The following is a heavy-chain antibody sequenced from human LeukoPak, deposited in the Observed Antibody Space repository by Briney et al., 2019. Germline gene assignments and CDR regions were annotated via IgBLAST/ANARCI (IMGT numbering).Heavy chain of an antibody. D-gene: IGHD2-15*01. J-gene: IGHJ4*02. CDR1: GFTFTSSA. V-gene: IGHV1-58*02. CDR2: IVVGSGNT. CDR3: AADVYCSGGSCVGGYFDY. Sequence: SVKVSCKASGFTFTSSAMQWVRQARGQRLEWIGWIVVGSGNTNYAQKFQGRVTITRDMSTSTAYMELSSLRSEDTAVYYCAADVYCSGGSCVGGYFDYWGQGTLVTVSS.